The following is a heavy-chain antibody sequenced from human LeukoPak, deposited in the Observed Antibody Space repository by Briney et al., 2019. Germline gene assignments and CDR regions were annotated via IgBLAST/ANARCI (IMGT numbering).Heavy chain of an antibody. CDR3: ARDNYGMDV. CDR1: GFTFSSYA. V-gene: IGHV3-30-3*01. Sequence: GGSLRLSCAASGFTFSSYAMHWVRQAPGKGLEWVAVISYDGSNKYYADSVKGRFTISRDNSKNTLYLQMNSLRAEDTAVYYCARDNYGMDVWGQGTTVTVSS. J-gene: IGHJ6*02. CDR2: ISYDGSNK.